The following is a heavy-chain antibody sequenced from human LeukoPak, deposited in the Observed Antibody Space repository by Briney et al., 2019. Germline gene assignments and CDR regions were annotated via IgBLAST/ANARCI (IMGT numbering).Heavy chain of an antibody. Sequence: ASVKVSCKASGYTFTSYGISWVRQAPGQGLEWMGWISAYNGNTNYAQKLQGRVTMTTDTSTSTAYMELRSLRSDDTAVYYCARGRLQYQRNLYYYYYMDVWGKGTTVTISS. V-gene: IGHV1-18*01. CDR2: ISAYNGNT. J-gene: IGHJ6*03. D-gene: IGHD2-2*01. CDR3: ARGRLQYQRNLYYYYYMDV. CDR1: GYTFTSYG.